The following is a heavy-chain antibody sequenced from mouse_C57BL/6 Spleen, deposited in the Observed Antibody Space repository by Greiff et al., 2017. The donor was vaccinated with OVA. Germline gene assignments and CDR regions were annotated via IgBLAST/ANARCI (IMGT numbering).Heavy chain of an antibody. J-gene: IGHJ1*03. D-gene: IGHD1-1*01. CDR2: ISYSGST. Sequence: EVMLVESGPGMVKPSQSLSLTCTVTGYSITSGYDWHWIRHFPGNKLEWMGYISYSGSTNYNPSLKSRISITHDTSKNHFFLKLNSVTTEDTATYYCARENYYGSSGYFDVWGTGTTVTVSS. CDR1: GYSITSGYD. CDR3: ARENYYGSSGYFDV. V-gene: IGHV3-1*01.